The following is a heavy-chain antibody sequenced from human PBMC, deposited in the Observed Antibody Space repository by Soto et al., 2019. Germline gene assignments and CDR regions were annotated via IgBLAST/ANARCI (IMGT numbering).Heavy chain of an antibody. V-gene: IGHV1-69*01. D-gene: IGHD6-6*01. CDR3: ARGKLGRSSSRRYYFDY. CDR1: GGTFSSNA. CDR2: IIPIFGTA. Sequence: QVQLVQSGAEVKKPGSSVKVSCKASGGTFSSNAISWVRQAPGQGLEWMGGIIPIFGTANYAQKFQGRVTITADESTSTAYMELSSLRSEDTAVYYCARGKLGRSSSRRYYFDYWGQGTLVTVSS. J-gene: IGHJ4*02.